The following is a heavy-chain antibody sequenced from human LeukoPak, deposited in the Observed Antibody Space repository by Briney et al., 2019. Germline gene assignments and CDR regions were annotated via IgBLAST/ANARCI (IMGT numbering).Heavy chain of an antibody. J-gene: IGHJ6*02. V-gene: IGHV3-30-3*01. CDR1: GFTFSTYA. D-gene: IGHD2-21*02. CDR2: ISYDGNNK. Sequence: PGGSLRLSCAASGFTFSTYAVHWVRQAPGEGLEWVALISYDGNNKYYADSVKGRFTISRDNSKNTLYLQMNSLRAEDTAVYYCTRGTVVVTARYYYYGLDVWGQGTTVTVSS. CDR3: TRGTVVVTARYYYYGLDV.